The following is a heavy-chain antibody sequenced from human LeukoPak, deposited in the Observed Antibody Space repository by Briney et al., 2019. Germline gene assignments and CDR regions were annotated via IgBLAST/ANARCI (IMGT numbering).Heavy chain of an antibody. D-gene: IGHD2-15*01. CDR1: GGSMSTYY. Sequence: SETLSLTCTVSGGSMSTYYWSWIRQPPGKGLEWIGYIYDSGSTNYNPSLKSRVTISVDTSTNQLSLKLSSVIAADTAVYYCARHITDYSYFDYWGQGTLVTVSS. J-gene: IGHJ4*02. CDR3: ARHITDYSYFDY. V-gene: IGHV4-59*01. CDR2: IYDSGST.